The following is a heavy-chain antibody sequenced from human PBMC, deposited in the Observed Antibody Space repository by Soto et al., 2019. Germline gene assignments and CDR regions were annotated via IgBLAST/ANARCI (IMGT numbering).Heavy chain of an antibody. CDR3: ARVTAMVRGVIDNWFDP. D-gene: IGHD3-10*01. Sequence: QVPLVQSGAEVKKPGSSVTVSCKASGGTFSSYAIHWVRQAPGQGLEWMGGIIPMYGPAKYAQRFQGRVTMTADESTTTVYMELTSLTSQDTAVYYCARVTAMVRGVIDNWFDPWGQGTLVTVSS. V-gene: IGHV1-69*01. J-gene: IGHJ5*02. CDR2: IIPMYGPA. CDR1: GGTFSSYA.